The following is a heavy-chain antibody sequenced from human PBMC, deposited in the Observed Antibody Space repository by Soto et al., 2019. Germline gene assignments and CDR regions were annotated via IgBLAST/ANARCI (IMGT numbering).Heavy chain of an antibody. V-gene: IGHV3-23*01. CDR2: ISGSGTTT. J-gene: IGHJ5*01. CDR1: GFTFSTYA. D-gene: IGHD3-22*01. Sequence: GGSLRLSCAASGFTFSTYAMSWVRQAPGKGLEWVSGISGSGTTTFYAESVKGRLTISRDKSKNTLYLQMNSLRDEDTAVYYCAKGGSSGYYYEGTYNWFDSWGQGTLVTVSS. CDR3: AKGGSSGYYYEGTYNWFDS.